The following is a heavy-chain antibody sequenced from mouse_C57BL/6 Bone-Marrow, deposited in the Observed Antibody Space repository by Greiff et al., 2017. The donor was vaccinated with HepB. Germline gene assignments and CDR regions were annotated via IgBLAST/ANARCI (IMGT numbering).Heavy chain of an antibody. V-gene: IGHV1-81*01. D-gene: IGHD1-1*01. Sequence: VKLVESGAELARPGASVKLSCKASGYTFTSYGISWVKQRTGQGLEWIGEIYPRSGNTYYNEKFKGKATLTADKSSSTAYMELRSLTSEDSAVYFCALYYGSSPAWFAYWGQGTLVTVSA. J-gene: IGHJ3*01. CDR3: ALYYGSSPAWFAY. CDR1: GYTFTSYG. CDR2: IYPRSGNT.